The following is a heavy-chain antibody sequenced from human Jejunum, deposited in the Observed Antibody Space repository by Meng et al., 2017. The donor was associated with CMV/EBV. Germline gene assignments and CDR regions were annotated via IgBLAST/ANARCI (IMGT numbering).Heavy chain of an antibody. CDR2: IDSGGRT. J-gene: IGHJ4*02. Sequence: SRFPVSSSHISWVRQAPGKGLEWFSVIDSGGRTYYTDSVKGRFTIFRDSSKSMLYLQMSSLRPEDTAVYYCAREDYYGSGSLDYWGQGTRVTVSS. CDR1: RFPVSSSH. CDR3: AREDYYGSGSLDY. D-gene: IGHD3-10*01. V-gene: IGHV3-66*02.